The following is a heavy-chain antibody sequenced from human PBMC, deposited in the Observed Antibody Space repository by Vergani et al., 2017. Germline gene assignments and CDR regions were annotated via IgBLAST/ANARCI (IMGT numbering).Heavy chain of an antibody. J-gene: IGHJ6*02. CDR2: IKQDGSEK. CDR3: ARDLAAAGYYYYGMEV. D-gene: IGHD6-13*01. CDR1: GFTFSSYW. Sequence: EVQLVESGGGLVQPGGSLRLSCAASGFTFSSYWMSWVRQAPGKGLEWVANIKQDGSEKYYVDSVKGRFTISRDNAKNSLYLQMNSLRAEDTAVYYCARDLAAAGYYYYGMEVWGQGTTVTVSS. V-gene: IGHV3-7*01.